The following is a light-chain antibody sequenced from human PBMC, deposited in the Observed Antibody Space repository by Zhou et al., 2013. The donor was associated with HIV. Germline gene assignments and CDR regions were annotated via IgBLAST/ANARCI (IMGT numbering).Light chain of an antibody. V-gene: IGKV1-33*01. CDR2: DAS. J-gene: IGKJ4*01. CDR3: QQYDSLPVS. CDR1: HDIGRK. Sequence: DIQLTHSPPSLSASPGDRVIFSCLASHDIGRKLNWYQQKPGKAPKLLISDASNLEMGVPSRFSAIGSGTTFTFFISSLQREDVATYFCQQYDSLPVSFGGGIRVEMK.